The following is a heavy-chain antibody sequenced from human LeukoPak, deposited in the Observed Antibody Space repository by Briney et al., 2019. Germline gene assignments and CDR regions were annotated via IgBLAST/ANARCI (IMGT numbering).Heavy chain of an antibody. J-gene: IGHJ4*02. D-gene: IGHD2-15*01. CDR3: AKGFRRGPFPYYFDY. Sequence: GGSLRLSCAASGFTFSSYGMHWVRQAPGKGLEWVAVISYDGSNKYYADSVKGRFTISRDNSKNTLYLQMNSLRAEDTAVYYCAKGFRRGPFPYYFDYWGQGTLVTVSS. CDR1: GFTFSSYG. V-gene: IGHV3-30*18. CDR2: ISYDGSNK.